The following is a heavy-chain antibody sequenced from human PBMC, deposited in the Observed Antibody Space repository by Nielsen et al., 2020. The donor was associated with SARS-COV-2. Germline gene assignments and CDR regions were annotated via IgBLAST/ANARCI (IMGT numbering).Heavy chain of an antibody. V-gene: IGHV1-3*01. D-gene: IGHD3-10*01. CDR2: INAGHGNT. CDR3: ARDERMVRGVIIF. CDR1: GYTFTTYA. J-gene: IGHJ4*02. Sequence: ASVKVSCKASGYTFTTYAMHWVRQAPGQRLEWMGWINAGHGNTKYSQKFQGRLTITRDTSASTAYMELSRLRSDDTAVYYCARDERMVRGVIIFWGQGTLVTVSS.